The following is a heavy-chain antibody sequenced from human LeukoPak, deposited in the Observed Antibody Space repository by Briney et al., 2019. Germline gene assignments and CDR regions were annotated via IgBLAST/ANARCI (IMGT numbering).Heavy chain of an antibody. CDR2: IIPIFGTA. V-gene: IGHV1-69*05. CDR1: GGTFSSYA. CDR3: ASSSSSDTDY. J-gene: IGHJ4*02. Sequence: SVEVSCKAPGGTFSSYAISWVRQAPGQGLEWMGRIIPIFGTANYAQKFQGRVTITTDESTSTAYMELSSLRSEDTAVYYCASSSSSDTDYWGQGTLVTVSS. D-gene: IGHD6-6*01.